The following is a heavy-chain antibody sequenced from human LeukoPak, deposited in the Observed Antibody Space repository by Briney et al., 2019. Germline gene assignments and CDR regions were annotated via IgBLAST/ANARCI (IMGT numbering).Heavy chain of an antibody. V-gene: IGHV4-34*01. Sequence: SETLSLTCAVYGGSFSGYYWSWIRQPPGKGLEWIGEINHSGSTNYNPSLKSRVTISVDTSKNQFSLKLSSVTAADTAVYYCSRGFFDYWGQGTLVAVSS. CDR3: SRGFFDY. CDR2: INHSGST. J-gene: IGHJ4*02. CDR1: GGSFSGYY.